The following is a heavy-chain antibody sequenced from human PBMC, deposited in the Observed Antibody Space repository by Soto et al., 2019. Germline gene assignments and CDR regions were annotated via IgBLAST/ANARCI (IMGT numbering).Heavy chain of an antibody. CDR3: ARDFWSGYQDRNYYGMDV. J-gene: IGHJ6*02. D-gene: IGHD3-3*01. CDR1: GGTFSSYA. Sequence: SVKVSCKASGGTFSSYAISWVRQAPGQGLEWMGGIIPIFGTANYAQKFQGRVTITADESTSTAYMELSSLRSEDTAVYYCARDFWSGYQDRNYYGMDVWGQGTTVTGLL. CDR2: IIPIFGTA. V-gene: IGHV1-69*13.